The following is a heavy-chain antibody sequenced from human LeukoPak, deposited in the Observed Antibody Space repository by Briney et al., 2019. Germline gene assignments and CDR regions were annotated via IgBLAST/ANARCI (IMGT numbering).Heavy chain of an antibody. CDR3: AKVDGYSFDY. D-gene: IGHD3-22*01. J-gene: IGHJ4*02. CDR1: GFTFSSYA. Sequence: PGGSLRLSCAASGFTFSSYAMSWVRQAPGKGLEWVSAISGSGGSTYYADPVKGRFTISRDNSKNTLYLEMNSLRAEDTAVYYCAKVDGYSFDYWGQGTLVTVSS. V-gene: IGHV3-23*01. CDR2: ISGSGGST.